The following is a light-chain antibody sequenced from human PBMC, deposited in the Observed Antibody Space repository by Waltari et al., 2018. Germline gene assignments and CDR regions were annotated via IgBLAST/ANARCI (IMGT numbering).Light chain of an antibody. CDR1: VLADKY. V-gene: IGLV3-27*01. CDR3: HAAADNNWF. Sequence: YDLAQPFSVSVSPGQTATITCSGDVLADKYVRWFQQRPGQAPTLILYKDTERPSGITERFSGSSSGSTVTLTIRGALLEDEADYHCHAAADNNWFFGGGTKLTVL. CDR2: KDT. J-gene: IGLJ2*01.